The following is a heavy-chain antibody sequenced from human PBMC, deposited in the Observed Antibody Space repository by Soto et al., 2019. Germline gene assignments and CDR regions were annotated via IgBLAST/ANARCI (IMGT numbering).Heavy chain of an antibody. J-gene: IGHJ4*02. D-gene: IGHD6-19*01. Sequence: QITLKESGPTLVKPTQTLTLTCTFSGFSLSTTRVGVGWIRQPPGKALEWLALIYWDDDKRYSPFLKSRLTITQDTSKNQVVLTMTTMAPMDTATYFCAHTLVAGLGYYFDYWGQGTLVTVSS. CDR3: AHTLVAGLGYYFDY. CDR2: IYWDDDK. V-gene: IGHV2-5*02. CDR1: GFSLSTTRVG.